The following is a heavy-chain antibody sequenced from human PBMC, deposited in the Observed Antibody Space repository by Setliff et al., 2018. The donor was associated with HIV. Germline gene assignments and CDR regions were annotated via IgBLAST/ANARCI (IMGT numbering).Heavy chain of an antibody. D-gene: IGHD6-19*01. J-gene: IGHJ4*02. V-gene: IGHV4-39*02. CDR3: ARLGSGWNWVTRIDY. CDR1: GASLSGSGFY. CDR2: IYYTGNT. Sequence: PSETLSLTCAVSGASLSGSGFYWGWLRQPPGKGLQWIGSIYYTGNTYYNLSLTSRVTISLDTSKNLFFLTVRSVTAADTGIYYCARLGSGWNWVTRIDYWGRGTLVTVSS.